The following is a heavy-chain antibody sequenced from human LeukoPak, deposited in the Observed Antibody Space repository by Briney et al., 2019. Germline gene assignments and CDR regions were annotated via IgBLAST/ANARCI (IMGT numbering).Heavy chain of an antibody. CDR1: GFTFSNYW. Sequence: GGSLRLSCAASGFTFSNYWMHWVRQAPGKGLVRVSRINSDGRSIIYADSVKGRSTISRDNAKNTLYLQMNSLRADDTAIYYCVRDSNFKIDYWGQGTLVTVSS. CDR3: VRDSNFKIDY. CDR2: INSDGRSI. D-gene: IGHD5-24*01. J-gene: IGHJ4*02. V-gene: IGHV3-74*01.